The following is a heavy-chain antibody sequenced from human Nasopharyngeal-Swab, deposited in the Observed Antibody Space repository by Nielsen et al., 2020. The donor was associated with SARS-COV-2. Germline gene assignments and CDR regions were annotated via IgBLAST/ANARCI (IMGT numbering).Heavy chain of an antibody. J-gene: IGHJ4*02. V-gene: IGHV3-48*01. CDR3: AKDGGGYSYGYRASFDY. CDR2: ISSSSSTI. D-gene: IGHD5-18*01. Sequence: GESLKISCAASGFTFSSYSMNWVRQAPGKGLEWVSYISSSSSTIYYADSVKGRFTISRDNSKNTLYLQMNSLRAEDTAVYYCAKDGGGYSYGYRASFDYWGQGTLVTVSS. CDR1: GFTFSSYS.